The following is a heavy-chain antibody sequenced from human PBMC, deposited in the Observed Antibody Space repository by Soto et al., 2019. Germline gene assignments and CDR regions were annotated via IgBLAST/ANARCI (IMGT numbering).Heavy chain of an antibody. CDR2: ISGSGGST. CDR3: AKCMDTAMVNYYYYGMDV. J-gene: IGHJ6*02. D-gene: IGHD5-18*01. Sequence: GSLRLSCAASGFTFSSYAMSWVRQAPGKGLEWVSAISGSGGSTYYADSVKGRFTISRDNSKNTLYLQMNSLRAEDTAVYYCAKCMDTAMVNYYYYGMDVWGQGTTVTVSS. V-gene: IGHV3-23*01. CDR1: GFTFSSYA.